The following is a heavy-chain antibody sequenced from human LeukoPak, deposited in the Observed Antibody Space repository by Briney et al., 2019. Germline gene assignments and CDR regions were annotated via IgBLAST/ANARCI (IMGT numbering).Heavy chain of an antibody. CDR2: IWYDGSNK. V-gene: IGHV3-33*01. CDR1: GFPFSSYG. CDR3: ARDAPLRGSETMDY. J-gene: IGHJ4*02. D-gene: IGHD3-10*01. Sequence: GTSLRLSCAASGFPFSSYGMHWVRQAPGKGLEWVAVIWYDGSNKYYVDSVKGRFTISRDNSKNTLYLQMNSLRAEDTAVYYCARDAPLRGSETMDYWGQGTLVTVSS.